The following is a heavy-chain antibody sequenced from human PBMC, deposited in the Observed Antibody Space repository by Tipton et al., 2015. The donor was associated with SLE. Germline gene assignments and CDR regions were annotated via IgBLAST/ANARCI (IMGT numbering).Heavy chain of an antibody. V-gene: IGHV4-39*07. Sequence: LRLSCTVSGASISSSNYYWGWIRQPPGKGLEWIGSIYNSGTTKYNPSLKSRVTISLDTSKNQFSLKLSSVTAADTAVYYCARHGILTLVVYFWGQGTLVTVSS. D-gene: IGHD2-8*02. CDR3: ARHGILTLVVYF. J-gene: IGHJ4*02. CDR1: GASISSSNYY. CDR2: IYNSGTT.